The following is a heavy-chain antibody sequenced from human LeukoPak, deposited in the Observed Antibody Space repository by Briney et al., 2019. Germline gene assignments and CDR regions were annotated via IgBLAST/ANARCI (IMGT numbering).Heavy chain of an antibody. CDR3: ARDLLYYDILTGPDY. D-gene: IGHD3-9*01. V-gene: IGHV4-61*02. CDR1: GGSISSGSYY. Sequence: PSETLSLTCTVSGGSISSGSYYWSWIRQPAGKGLEWIGRIYTSGSTNYNPSLKSRVTISVDTSKNQFSLKLSSVTAADTAVYYCARDLLYYDILTGPDYWGQGTLVTVSS. J-gene: IGHJ4*02. CDR2: IYTSGST.